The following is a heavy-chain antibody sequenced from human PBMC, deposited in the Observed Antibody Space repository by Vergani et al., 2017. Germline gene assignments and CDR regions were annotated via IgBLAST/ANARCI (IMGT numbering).Heavy chain of an antibody. CDR2: ISYYGTQK. V-gene: IGHV3-30*03. D-gene: IGHD1-1*01. J-gene: IGHJ1*01. Sequence: QVHLVESGGGVVQPGRSLRLSCVVSGFTSSYYGMHWVRQAPGNGLEWVAVISYYGTQKYYADSVKGRFTISRDNSKSTLYLQMNSLRTEDTAVYYCATKSCGTPGCQIGYFREWGQGTLVTVSS. CDR1: GFTSSYYG. CDR3: ATKSCGTPGCQIGYFRE.